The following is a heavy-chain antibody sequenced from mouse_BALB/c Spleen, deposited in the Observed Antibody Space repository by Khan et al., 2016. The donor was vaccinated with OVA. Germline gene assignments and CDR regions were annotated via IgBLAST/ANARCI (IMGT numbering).Heavy chain of an antibody. CDR3: ARAFYNGAWFAY. CDR1: GFSLSNYG. J-gene: IGHJ3*01. D-gene: IGHD1-3*01. V-gene: IGHV2-9*02. CDR2: IWAGGST. Sequence: QVQLKESGPGLVAPSQTLSITCTVSGFSLSNYGVHWVCQPPGKGLEWLGVIWAGGSTNHNSALMSRLSISKDDSKSQVFLKMNSLQTDDTAMYYCARAFYNGAWFAYWGQGTLVTVSA.